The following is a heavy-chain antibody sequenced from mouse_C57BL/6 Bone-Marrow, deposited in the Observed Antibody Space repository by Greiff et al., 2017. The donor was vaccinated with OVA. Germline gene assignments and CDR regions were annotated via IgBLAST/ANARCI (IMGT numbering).Heavy chain of an antibody. J-gene: IGHJ3*01. CDR2: ISNLAYSI. CDR3: ARPAYYSNYAWFAY. D-gene: IGHD2-5*01. CDR1: GFTFSDYG. V-gene: IGHV5-15*01. Sequence: EVKLVESGGGLVQPGGSLKLSCAASGFTFSDYGMAWVRQAPRKGPEWVAFISNLAYSIYYADTVTGRFTISRENAKNTLYLEMSSLRSEDTAMYYCARPAYYSNYAWFAYWGQGTLVTVSA.